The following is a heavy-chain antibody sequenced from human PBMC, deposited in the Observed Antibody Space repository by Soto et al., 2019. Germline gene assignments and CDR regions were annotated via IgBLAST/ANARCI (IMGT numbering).Heavy chain of an antibody. Sequence: PGGSLRLSCAGSGFTFRSYPMHWVRQSPGKGLEWVAVISYDGSNRYYADSVKVRFTISRDNSKNTLYLQMNSLRAEDTAVYYCARGGYYGSGSARFDYWGQGTLVTVSS. CDR2: ISYDGSNR. J-gene: IGHJ4*02. D-gene: IGHD3-10*01. CDR1: GFTFRSYP. V-gene: IGHV3-30-3*01. CDR3: ARGGYYGSGSARFDY.